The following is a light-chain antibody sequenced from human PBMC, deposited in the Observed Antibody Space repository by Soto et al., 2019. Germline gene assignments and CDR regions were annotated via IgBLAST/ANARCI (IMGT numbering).Light chain of an antibody. Sequence: EIVMRQCPATRSVSPGERATLSCRASQAVSSNLAWYQQKPGQAPRLLIYAASTRAAGIPDRFSGSGSGTGFTLTITSLQSEDFAVYYCKHCNSCPFTLGTGTKVDI. J-gene: IGKJ3*01. CDR3: KHCNSCPFT. V-gene: IGKV3-15*01. CDR2: AAS. CDR1: QAVSSN.